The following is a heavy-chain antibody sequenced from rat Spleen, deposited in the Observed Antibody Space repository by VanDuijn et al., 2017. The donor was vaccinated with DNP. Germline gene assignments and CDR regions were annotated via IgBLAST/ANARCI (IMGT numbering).Heavy chain of an antibody. J-gene: IGHJ2*01. V-gene: IGHV5-58*01. D-gene: IGHD1-4*01. CDR1: GFTFSDYW. CDR2: INTDGGGT. CDR3: ARHVLPLRVWDY. Sequence: EVQLVETGGGLVQPGRSLKLSCVASGFTFSDYWMFWIRQTPGKGLEWLASINTDGGGTYYQDSVKGRFTISRDNAENTIYLQINSLRSEDMATYYCARHVLPLRVWDYWGQGVMVTVSS.